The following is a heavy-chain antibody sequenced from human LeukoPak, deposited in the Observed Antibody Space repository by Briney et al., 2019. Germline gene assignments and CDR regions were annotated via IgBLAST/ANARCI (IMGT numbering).Heavy chain of an antibody. CDR2: ISNYNGNT. D-gene: IGHD3-22*01. CDR3: ARGDDSSGYLSFVGY. CDR1: GYTFTNYG. Sequence: GASVKVSCKASGYTFTNYGITWVRQAPGQGLEWMGWISNYNGNTHYARKYQGRVAMTRDTSTSTVHMELRSLKSDDTAVYYCARGDDSSGYLSFVGYWGQGTLVTVSS. J-gene: IGHJ4*02. V-gene: IGHV1-18*01.